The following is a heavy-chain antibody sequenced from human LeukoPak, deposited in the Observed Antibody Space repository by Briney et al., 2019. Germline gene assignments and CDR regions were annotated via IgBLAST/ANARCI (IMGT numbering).Heavy chain of an antibody. V-gene: IGHV6-1*01. Sequence: SQTLSLTCAISGDSVSSISVAWNWIRQSPSRGLEWLGRTYYRSKWYYEYAVSVKSRINISPDTSKNLFSLQLTSVTPEDTAVYYCSLARSEYHYGMDVWGQGTTVTVS. CDR3: SLARSEYHYGMDV. CDR1: GDSVSSISVA. CDR2: TYYRSKWYY. J-gene: IGHJ6*02.